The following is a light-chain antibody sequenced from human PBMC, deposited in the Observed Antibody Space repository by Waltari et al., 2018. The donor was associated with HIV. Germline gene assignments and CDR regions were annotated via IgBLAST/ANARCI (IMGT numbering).Light chain of an antibody. V-gene: IGKV1-39*01. CDR3: QQTYTTPYT. CDR1: QSIRSF. J-gene: IGKJ2*01. Sequence: DIQMTQSPSSLSASVGDRVTITCRASQSIRSFLNWYQQKPGKAPILLIYTAYSLQSGVPSSFSGSGSGTDFTLTIGSLQPEDFATYYCQQTYTTPYTFGQGTTLEIK. CDR2: TAY.